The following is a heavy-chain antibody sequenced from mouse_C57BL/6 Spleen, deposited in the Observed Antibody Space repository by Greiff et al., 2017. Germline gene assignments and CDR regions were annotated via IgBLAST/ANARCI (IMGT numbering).Heavy chain of an antibody. Sequence: EVQLVESGGGLVKPGGSLKLSCAASGFTFSDYGMHWVRQAPEKGLEWVAYISSGSSTIYYADTVKGRFTISRDNAKNTLFLQMTSLRSEDTAMYYCATGSDYYAMDYWGQGTSVTVSS. J-gene: IGHJ4*01. D-gene: IGHD3-1*01. CDR2: ISSGSSTI. CDR1: GFTFSDYG. V-gene: IGHV5-17*01. CDR3: ATGSDYYAMDY.